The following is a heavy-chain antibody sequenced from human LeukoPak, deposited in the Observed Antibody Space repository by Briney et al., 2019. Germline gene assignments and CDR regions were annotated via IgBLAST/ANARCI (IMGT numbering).Heavy chain of an antibody. CDR3: ARDDYGDYYFDY. Sequence: ASVKVSCKASGYTFTGYYMHWVRQAPGQGLEWMGWINPNSGGTNYAQKFQGRVTMTRDTSISTAYMELSRLRSDDTAVYYCARDDYGDYYFDYWGQGTLVTVSS. CDR2: INPNSGGT. J-gene: IGHJ4*02. CDR1: GYTFTGYY. D-gene: IGHD4-17*01. V-gene: IGHV1-2*02.